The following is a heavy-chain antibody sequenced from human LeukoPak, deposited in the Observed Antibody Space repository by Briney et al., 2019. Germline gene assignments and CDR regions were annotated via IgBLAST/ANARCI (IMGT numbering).Heavy chain of an antibody. CDR2: INPNSGGT. Sequence: ASVNVSCKASGYTFTGYYMHWVRQAPGQGLEWMGWINPNSGGTNYAQKFQGRVTMTRDTYISTAYMELSRLRSDDTAVYYCAREGTTGGRFRWFDPWGQGTLVTVSS. D-gene: IGHD1-14*01. CDR1: GYTFTGYY. J-gene: IGHJ5*02. V-gene: IGHV1-2*02. CDR3: AREGTTGGRFRWFDP.